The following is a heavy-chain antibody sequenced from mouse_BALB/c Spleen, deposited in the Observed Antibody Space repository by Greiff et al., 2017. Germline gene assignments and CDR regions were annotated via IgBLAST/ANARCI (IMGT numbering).Heavy chain of an antibody. V-gene: IGHV5-6-2*01. CDR1: GFTFSSYY. D-gene: IGHD2-10*01. CDR2: INSNGGST. J-gene: IGHJ4*01. Sequence: EVKVVESGGGLVKLGGSLKLSCAASGFTFSSYYMSWVRQTPEKRLELVAAINSNGGSTYYPDTVKGRFTISRDNAKNTLYLQMSSLKSEDTALYYCARQEGSAYYEAMDYWGQGTSVTVSS. CDR3: ARQEGSAYYEAMDY.